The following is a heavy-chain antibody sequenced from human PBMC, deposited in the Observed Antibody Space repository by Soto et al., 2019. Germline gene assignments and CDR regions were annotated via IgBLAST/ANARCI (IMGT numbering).Heavy chain of an antibody. D-gene: IGHD6-19*01. Sequence: EVQLLESGGGLVQPGGSLRLSCAASGFTFSSYAMSWVRQTPGKGLEWVSAISGSGDSTYYADSVKGRFTISRDNSKNTMYVQMKSLRPEDTAVYYCAKDRARSPHDYWGQGTLVTVSS. CDR1: GFTFSSYA. CDR2: ISGSGDST. J-gene: IGHJ4*02. CDR3: AKDRARSPHDY. V-gene: IGHV3-23*01.